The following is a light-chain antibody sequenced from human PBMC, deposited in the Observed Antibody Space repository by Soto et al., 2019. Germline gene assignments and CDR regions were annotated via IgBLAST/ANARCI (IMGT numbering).Light chain of an antibody. CDR1: SSDVGGYDY. CDR2: EVT. CDR3: SSYLPTSILYV. V-gene: IGLV2-8*01. Sequence: QSALTQPPSASGSPGQSVTISCTGTSSDVGGYDYVSWYQQRPGKAPKLLIHEVTKRPSGVPDRFSGSKSGNTASLTVSGLQAEDEADYYCSSYLPTSILYVFGTGTKLTVL. J-gene: IGLJ1*01.